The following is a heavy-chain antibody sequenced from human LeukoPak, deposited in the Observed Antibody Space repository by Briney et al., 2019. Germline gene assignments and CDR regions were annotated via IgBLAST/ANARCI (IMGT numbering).Heavy chain of an antibody. D-gene: IGHD3-22*01. CDR2: IYYSGST. CDR1: GGSISSYY. Sequence: PSETLSLTCTVSGGSISSYYWSWIRQPPGKGLEWIGYIYYSGSTYYNPSLKSRVTISVDTSKNQFSLKLSSVTAADTAVYYCARGTRQYYYDSSGWFNYYYYYYMDVWGKGTTVTVSS. CDR3: ARGTRQYYYDSSGWFNYYYYYYMDV. V-gene: IGHV4-59*12. J-gene: IGHJ6*03.